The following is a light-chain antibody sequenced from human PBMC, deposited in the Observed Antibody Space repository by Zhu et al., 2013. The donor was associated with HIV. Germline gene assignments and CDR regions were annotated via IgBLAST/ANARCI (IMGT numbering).Light chain of an antibody. CDR2: GAS. J-gene: IGKJ1*01. Sequence: PGERVTLSCRTSQSVSGSSLAWHQQKPGQAPRLLIYGASTRATGVPDRFSGSVSGTDFTLTISRLEPEDFAVYYCQHYGSFPVTFGQGTKVEIK. CDR3: QHYGSFPVT. V-gene: IGKV3-20*01. CDR1: QSVSGSS.